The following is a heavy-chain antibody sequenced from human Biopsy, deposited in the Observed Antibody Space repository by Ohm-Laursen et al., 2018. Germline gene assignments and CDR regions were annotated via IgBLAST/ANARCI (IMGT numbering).Heavy chain of an antibody. CDR2: IYTSGSP. CDR3: ARGTGRYYVYGAFGI. V-gene: IGHV4-4*07. D-gene: IGHD1-26*01. J-gene: IGHJ3*02. Sequence: SETLSLTCTVSGDSMNNYYWSWIRQPAGKGLEWIGRIYTSGSPNYNLSLESRVTMSVDTSKNQFSLNLRSVTAADTAVYYCARGTGRYYVYGAFGIWGQGTVVTVSS. CDR1: GDSMNNYY.